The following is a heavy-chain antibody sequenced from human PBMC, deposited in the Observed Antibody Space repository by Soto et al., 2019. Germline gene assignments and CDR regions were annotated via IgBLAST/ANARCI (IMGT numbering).Heavy chain of an antibody. Sequence: PSETLSLTCTVSGGSISSSSYYWGWIRQPPGKGLEWIGSIYYSGSTYYNPSLKSRVTISVDTSKNQFSLKLSSVTAADTAVYYCARRRGYSYSLLPGDPNWFDPWGQGTLVTVSS. CDR2: IYYSGST. J-gene: IGHJ5*02. V-gene: IGHV4-39*01. CDR1: GGSISSSSYY. CDR3: ARRRGYSYSLLPGDPNWFDP. D-gene: IGHD5-18*01.